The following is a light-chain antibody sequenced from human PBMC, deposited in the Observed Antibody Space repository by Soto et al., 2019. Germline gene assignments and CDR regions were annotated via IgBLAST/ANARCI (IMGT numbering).Light chain of an antibody. CDR1: SGSIASSY. J-gene: IGLJ2*01. V-gene: IGLV6-57*02. CDR3: QSYDNTNQDVV. CDR2: ENN. Sequence: NFMLTQPHSVSESPGKTVTISCTGSSGSIASSYVQWFQQRPGSAPTTVIYENNQRPSGVPDRFSGSIDSSSNSASLTISGLKTEDEADYYCQSYDNTNQDVVFGGGTKLTVL.